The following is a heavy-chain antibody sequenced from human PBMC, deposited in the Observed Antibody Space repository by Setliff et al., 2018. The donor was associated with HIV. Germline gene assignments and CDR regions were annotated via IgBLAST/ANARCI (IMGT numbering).Heavy chain of an antibody. D-gene: IGHD3-10*01. CDR2: INHSGTT. J-gene: IGHJ4*02. CDR3: AAKPMIRGRPFAF. V-gene: IGHV4-34*01. Sequence: PSETLSLTCAVYGPSFSGYYWNWIRQFPGKSLEWIGEINHSGTTNYSPSFKSRLNISVDVSKNQFSLRLASLSATDTAAYFCAAKPMIRGRPFAFWGQATLVTVSS. CDR1: GPSFSGYY.